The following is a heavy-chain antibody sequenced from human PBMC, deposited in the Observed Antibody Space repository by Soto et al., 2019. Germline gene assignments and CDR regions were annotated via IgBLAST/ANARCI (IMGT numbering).Heavy chain of an antibody. CDR3: ARDPVAARGNNYFDY. D-gene: IGHD6-6*01. Sequence: EVQLLESGGDLVQPGGSLRLSCAASGFTFRSYTMTWVRQAPGKGLEWVSTINGGGGDTYYADSVKGRFTISRDNSKNTLYLQMTSLRAEDTAIYHCARDPVAARGNNYFDYWGQGTLVLVSS. V-gene: IGHV3-23*01. CDR2: INGGGGDT. CDR1: GFTFRSYT. J-gene: IGHJ4*02.